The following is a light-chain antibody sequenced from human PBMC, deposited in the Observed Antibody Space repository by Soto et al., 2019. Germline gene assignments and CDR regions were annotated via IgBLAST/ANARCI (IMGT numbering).Light chain of an antibody. V-gene: IGKV3-20*01. Sequence: EIVLTQSPGTLSLSPGERATLSCRASESVSSTSLAWYQQKPGQAPRLLMYGVSSRATGIPDRFSGSGSGTDFTLTINRLEHEDFAVYFCQQYDKSVWTFGQGTKVDIK. CDR2: GVS. J-gene: IGKJ1*01. CDR3: QQYDKSVWT. CDR1: ESVSSTS.